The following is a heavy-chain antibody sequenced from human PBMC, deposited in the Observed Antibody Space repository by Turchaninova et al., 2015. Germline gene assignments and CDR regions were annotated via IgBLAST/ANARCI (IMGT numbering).Heavy chain of an antibody. Sequence: QVQLQQSGPGLVKPSQTLSLTCAISGDSVSRSRADWNWIGPSPSNGLEWLGKTFYRFRWFNVLCYHVKSSMSIICYTSENRVSLRLNAVSPEDTAVYYCARGGTYFKVVEFWGQGALVTVSS. D-gene: IGHD1-26*01. CDR1: GDSVSRSRAD. CDR3: ARGGTYFKVVEF. V-gene: IGHV6-1*01. CDR2: TFYRFRWFN. J-gene: IGHJ4*02.